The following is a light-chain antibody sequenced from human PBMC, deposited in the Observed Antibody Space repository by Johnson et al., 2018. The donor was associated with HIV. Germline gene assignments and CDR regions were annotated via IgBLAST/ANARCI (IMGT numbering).Light chain of an antibody. CDR3: GTWDSSLKG. J-gene: IGLJ1*01. Sequence: QSVLTQPPSVSAAPGQKVTISCSGSSSNIGNNYVSWYQQLPGTAPKLLIYENNKRPSGIPDRFSGSKSGTSATLGITGLQTGEEAHYYCGTWDSSLKGFGTGTKVTVL. CDR1: SSNIGNNY. CDR2: ENN. V-gene: IGLV1-51*02.